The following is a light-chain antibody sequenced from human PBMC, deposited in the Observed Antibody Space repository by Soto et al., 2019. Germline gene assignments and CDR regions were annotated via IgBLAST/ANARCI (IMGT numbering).Light chain of an antibody. V-gene: IGKV1-39*01. Sequence: IQITLHPASLLMSVTNISPITCRSSQTISNYLNWYQHKPGKAPKLLIFAASTLQSGVPSRFSGSGSGTDFTLTISRLQPEDFGIYYCQQSDSNRVITFGQGTRLEIK. CDR1: QTISNY. CDR2: AAS. CDR3: QQSDSNRVIT. J-gene: IGKJ5*01.